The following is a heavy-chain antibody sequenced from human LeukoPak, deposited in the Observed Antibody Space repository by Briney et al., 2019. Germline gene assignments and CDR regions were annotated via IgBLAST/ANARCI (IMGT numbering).Heavy chain of an antibody. D-gene: IGHD2-2*01. V-gene: IGHV4-4*07. CDR2: IYPTGST. J-gene: IGHJ5*02. Sequence: SETLSLTCTVSGGSITSNYWSWTRQPAGEGLEWIGHIYPTGSTNYNPSLKSRVTMSVDTSKNQFSLKLTSVTAADTAVYYCAKDPSGTRGWFDPWGQGTLVTVSS. CDR3: AKDPSGTRGWFDP. CDR1: GGSITSNY.